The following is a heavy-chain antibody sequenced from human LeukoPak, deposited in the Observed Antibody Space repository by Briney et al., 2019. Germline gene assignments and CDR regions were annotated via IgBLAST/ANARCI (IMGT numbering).Heavy chain of an antibody. CDR1: GGSISSYY. CDR3: ARGPNYYGSGSLDP. J-gene: IGHJ5*02. Sequence: PSETLSLTCTVSGGSISSYYWSWIRQPPGKGLEWIGEINHSGSTNYNPSLKSRVTISVDTSKNQFSLKLSSVTAADTAVYYCARGPNYYGSGSLDPWGQGTLVTVSS. CDR2: INHSGST. V-gene: IGHV4-34*01. D-gene: IGHD3-10*01.